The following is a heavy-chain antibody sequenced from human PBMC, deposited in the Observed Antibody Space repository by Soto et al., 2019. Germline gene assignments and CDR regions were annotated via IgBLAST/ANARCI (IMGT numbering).Heavy chain of an antibody. D-gene: IGHD2-2*01. CDR2: IYYSGST. CDR3: ASEGHCSSTSCYGYYYMDV. Sequence: QLQLQESGPGLVKPSETLSLTCTVSGGSISSSSYYWGWIRQPPGKGLEWIGSIYYSGSTYYNPSLKSRVTISVDTSKNQFSLKLSSVTAADTAVYYCASEGHCSSTSCYGYYYMDVWGKGTTVTVSS. J-gene: IGHJ6*03. V-gene: IGHV4-39*01. CDR1: GGSISSSSYY.